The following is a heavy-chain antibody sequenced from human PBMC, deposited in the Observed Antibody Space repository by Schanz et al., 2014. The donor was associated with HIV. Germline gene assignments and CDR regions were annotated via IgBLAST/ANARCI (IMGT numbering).Heavy chain of an antibody. CDR1: GGSFSGYY. CDR2: IHSSGST. D-gene: IGHD5-18*01. V-gene: IGHV4-34*02. CDR3: ARGLWGSASYTYGFYYFDV. Sequence: QVQLQQWGAGLLRPSETLSLTCAVYGGSFSGYYWTWIRQPRGMGLEWIGYIHSSGSTSYYPSLKSRVTIPVDPSSSRFFLELTSVTAADTAVYYCARGLWGSASYTYGFYYFDVWGQGALVTVSS. J-gene: IGHJ4*02.